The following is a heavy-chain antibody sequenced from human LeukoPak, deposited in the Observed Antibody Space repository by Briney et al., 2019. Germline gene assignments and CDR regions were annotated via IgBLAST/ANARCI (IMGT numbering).Heavy chain of an antibody. J-gene: IGHJ4*02. D-gene: IGHD3-3*01. CDR3: ARLRSGLIPDY. CDR1: GGSISSYY. Sequence: SETLSLTCTVSGGSISSYYWSWIRQPPGKGLEWIGYIYYSGSTNYNPSLKSRVTISVDTSKNQFSLKLSSVTAADTAVYYCARLRSGLIPDYWGQGTLVTASS. V-gene: IGHV4-59*01. CDR2: IYYSGST.